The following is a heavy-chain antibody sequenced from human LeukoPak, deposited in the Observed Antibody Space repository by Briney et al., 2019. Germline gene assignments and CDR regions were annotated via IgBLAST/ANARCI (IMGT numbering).Heavy chain of an antibody. D-gene: IGHD3-16*02. J-gene: IGHJ4*02. CDR1: GYTFTGYY. V-gene: IGHV1-46*01. Sequence: ASVKVSCKASGYTFTGYYMHWVRQAPGQGLEWMGIINPSGGSTSYAQKFQGRVTMTRDTSTSTVCMELSSLRSEDTAVYYCARDVNYDYVWGSYRSLDYWGQGTLVTVSS. CDR2: INPSGGST. CDR3: ARDVNYDYVWGSYRSLDY.